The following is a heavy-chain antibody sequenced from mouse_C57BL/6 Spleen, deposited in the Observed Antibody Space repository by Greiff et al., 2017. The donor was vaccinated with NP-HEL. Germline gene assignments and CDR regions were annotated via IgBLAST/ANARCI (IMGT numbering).Heavy chain of an antibody. CDR3: ARGVYYDYSYYFDY. CDR1: GYTFTDYY. J-gene: IGHJ2*01. D-gene: IGHD2-4*01. Sequence: VQLKQSGPELVKPGASVKISCKASGYTFTDYYMNWVKQSHGKSLEWIGDINPNNGGTSYNQKFKGKATLTVDKSSSTAYMELRSLTSEDSAVYYCARGVYYDYSYYFDYWGQGTTLTVSS. V-gene: IGHV1-26*01. CDR2: INPNNGGT.